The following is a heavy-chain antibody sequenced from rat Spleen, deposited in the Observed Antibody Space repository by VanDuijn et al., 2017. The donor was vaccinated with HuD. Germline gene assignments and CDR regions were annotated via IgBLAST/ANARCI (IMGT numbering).Heavy chain of an antibody. D-gene: IGHD1-2*01. CDR2: INWSGRDT. J-gene: IGHJ3*01. CDR1: GFTFDDYG. V-gene: IGHV5-36*01. CDR3: ARGTIPAIPFAY. Sequence: EVKLVESGGGLVQPGRSLKLSCAASGFTFDDYGMAWVRQTPKNGLEWVASINWSGRDTYYPDNVKGRFTISRDNAKNALYLQMNNLRSEDSAIYYCARGTIPAIPFAYWGQGTLVTVSS.